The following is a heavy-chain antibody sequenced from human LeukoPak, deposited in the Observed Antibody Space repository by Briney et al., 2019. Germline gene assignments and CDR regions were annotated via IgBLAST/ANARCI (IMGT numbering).Heavy chain of an antibody. D-gene: IGHD5-12*01. CDR2: IRYDGSNK. J-gene: IGHJ4*02. Sequence: GGSLRLSCAASGFSFSSYGMHWVRQAPGKGLEWVAFIRYDGSNKYYADSVKGRFTISRDNSKNTLYLQMNSLRAEDTALYYCARRGAGGYSGYDSFDYWGQGTLVTVSS. V-gene: IGHV3-30*02. CDR3: ARRGAGGYSGYDSFDY. CDR1: GFSFSSYG.